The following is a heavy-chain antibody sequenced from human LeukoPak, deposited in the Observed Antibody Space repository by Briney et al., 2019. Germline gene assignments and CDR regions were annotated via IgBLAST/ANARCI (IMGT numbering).Heavy chain of an antibody. J-gene: IGHJ4*02. CDR1: GFTISNYW. D-gene: IGHD3-10*01. V-gene: IGHV3-23*01. Sequence: PGGSLTLSCAASGFTISNYWMSWVRQAPGKGLEWVSAISQSGDKSYYADSVKGRFTFSRDNSKNTLYLQMNSLRAEDTAIYYCAKWVEPYGFFDSWGQGTLVTVSS. CDR2: ISQSGDKS. CDR3: AKWVEPYGFFDS.